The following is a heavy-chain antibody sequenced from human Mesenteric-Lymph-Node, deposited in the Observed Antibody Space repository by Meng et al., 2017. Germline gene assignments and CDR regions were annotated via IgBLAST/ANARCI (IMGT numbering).Heavy chain of an antibody. Sequence: SQTLSLTCAISGDSVSSNSAAWNWIRQSPSRGLEWLGRTYYRSKWYNDYAVSVKSRITISPDTSKNQFSLQLNSVTPEDTAVYYCARDVALVRGGEDAFDIWGQGTMVTVSS. CDR1: GDSVSSNSAA. CDR2: TYYRSKWYN. CDR3: ARDVALVRGGEDAFDI. D-gene: IGHD3-10*01. J-gene: IGHJ3*02. V-gene: IGHV6-1*01.